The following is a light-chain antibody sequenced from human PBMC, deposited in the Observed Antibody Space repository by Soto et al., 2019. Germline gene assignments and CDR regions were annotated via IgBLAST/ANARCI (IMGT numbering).Light chain of an antibody. CDR1: QTIGTN. V-gene: IGKV1-39*01. Sequence: DIQMTQSPSSLSASVGDRIIITCRASQTIGTNFNWYQQKAGKVPRLLFYAASRVHSWVPARFTGSGSGTDMSLTISSLQPEDVATYHFQQAYRSSTFGQGTKV. CDR3: QQAYRSST. J-gene: IGKJ1*01. CDR2: AAS.